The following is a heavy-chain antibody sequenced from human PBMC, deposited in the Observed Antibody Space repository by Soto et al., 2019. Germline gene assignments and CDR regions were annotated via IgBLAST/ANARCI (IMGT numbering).Heavy chain of an antibody. CDR3: ARGTNNYYDSSRWYYYYYYGMDV. Sequence: ASVKVSCKASGGTFSSYAISWVRQAPGQGLEWMGGIIPIFGTANYAQKFQGRVTITADKSTSTAYMELSSLRSEDTAVYYCARGTNNYYDSSRWYYYYYYGMDVWGQGTTVTVSS. CDR2: IIPIFGTA. J-gene: IGHJ6*02. CDR1: GGTFSSYA. V-gene: IGHV1-69*06. D-gene: IGHD3-22*01.